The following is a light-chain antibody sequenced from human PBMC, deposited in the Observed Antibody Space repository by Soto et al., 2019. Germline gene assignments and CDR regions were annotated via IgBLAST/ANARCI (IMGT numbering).Light chain of an antibody. CDR2: SNN. Sequence: QLVLTQPPSASGTPGQRVTISCSGSSSNIGSNTVSWYQQVPGTAPKLLIYSNNQRPSGVPDRFSGSKSGTSASLAISGLQSEDEADYYCAAWDDSLNGHVVFGGGTKVTVL. J-gene: IGLJ2*01. CDR1: SSNIGSNT. V-gene: IGLV1-44*01. CDR3: AAWDDSLNGHVV.